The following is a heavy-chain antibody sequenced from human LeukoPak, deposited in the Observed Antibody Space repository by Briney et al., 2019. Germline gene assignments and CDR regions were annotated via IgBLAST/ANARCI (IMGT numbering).Heavy chain of an antibody. CDR1: GYTFSSWH. CDR2: INPSGEST. V-gene: IGHV1-46*01. CDR3: ARVVKGGYDFWSGPYYFDH. J-gene: IGHJ4*02. D-gene: IGHD3-3*01. Sequence: ASVKVSCEASGYTFSSWHMHWVRQAPGQGLEWMGIINPSGESTNYAQEFQARVTMTRDTSTSTVYMELSSLRSEDTAVYYCARVVKGGYDFWSGPYYFDHWGQGTLVTVSS.